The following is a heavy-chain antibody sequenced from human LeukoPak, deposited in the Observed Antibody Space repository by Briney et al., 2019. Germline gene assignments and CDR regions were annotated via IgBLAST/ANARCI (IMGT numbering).Heavy chain of an antibody. D-gene: IGHD1-26*01. CDR1: GDSLNSGVYY. CDR2: IFYRGNS. Sequence: SEXLSLTCTVSGDSLNSGVYYWGWSRQDRGKGLEWIGYIFYRGNSKYNPSLRSRVSISVDTSKNQFSLKVTSVSAADTAMYYCARTVGARTFYFDLWGHGTLVTVSS. V-gene: IGHV4-31*03. CDR3: ARTVGARTFYFDL. J-gene: IGHJ4*01.